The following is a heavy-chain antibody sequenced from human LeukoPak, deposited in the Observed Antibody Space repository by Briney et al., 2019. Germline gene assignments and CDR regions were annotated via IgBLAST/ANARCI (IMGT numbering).Heavy chain of an antibody. D-gene: IGHD4-17*01. V-gene: IGHV3-23*01. Sequence: GGSLRLSCEASGFTFSSYAMSWVRQAPGKGLEWVSGISNSGGSTYYADSVEGRFTISRDNSKNTLYLQMNSLRAEDTAVYYCAKDLPEDYGDAIPGGDRGQGTLVTVSS. CDR2: ISNSGGST. CDR1: GFTFSSYA. CDR3: AKDLPEDYGDAIPGGD. J-gene: IGHJ4*02.